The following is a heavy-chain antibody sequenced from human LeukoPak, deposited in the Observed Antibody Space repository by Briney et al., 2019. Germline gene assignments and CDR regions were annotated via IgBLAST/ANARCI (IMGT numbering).Heavy chain of an antibody. CDR1: GGTFSSYA. J-gene: IGHJ5*02. CDR2: IIPILGIA. CDR3: AREYIVVVVAATTGNENWFDP. D-gene: IGHD2-15*01. Sequence: SVRVSCKASGGTFSSYAISWVRQAPGQGLEWMGRIIPILGIANYAQKFQGRVTITADKSTSTAYMDLSSLRSEDTAVYYCAREYIVVVVAATTGNENWFDPWGQGTLVTVSS. V-gene: IGHV1-69*04.